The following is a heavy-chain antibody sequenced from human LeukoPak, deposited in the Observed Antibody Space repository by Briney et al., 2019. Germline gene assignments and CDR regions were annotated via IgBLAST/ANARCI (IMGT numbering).Heavy chain of an antibody. J-gene: IGHJ4*02. CDR3: ARQGMLSGTTFYFDY. V-gene: IGHV4-39*01. D-gene: IGHD1-7*01. Sequence: SETLSLTCTVSGGSISSSSYYWGWIRQSPGKGLEWIGSIYYSGSTYYNPSLKSRVTISVDTSKNQFSLKLSSVTAADTAVYYCARQGMLSGTTFYFDYWGQGTLVTVSS. CDR1: GGSISSSSYY. CDR2: IYYSGST.